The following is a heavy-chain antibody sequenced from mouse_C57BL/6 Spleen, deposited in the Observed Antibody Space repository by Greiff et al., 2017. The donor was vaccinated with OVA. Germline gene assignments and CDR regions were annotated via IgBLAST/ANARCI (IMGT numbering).Heavy chain of an antibody. J-gene: IGHJ3*01. CDR1: GYTFTSYW. CDR2: IHPNSGST. CDR3: ALDSSGYPFAY. D-gene: IGHD3-2*02. V-gene: IGHV1-64*01. Sequence: VQLQQPGAELVKPGASVKLSCKASGYTFTSYWMHWVKQRPGQGLEWIGMIHPNSGSTNYTEKFKSKATLTVDKSSSTAYMQLSSLTSEDDAVEYSALDSSGYPFAYWGQGTLVTVSA.